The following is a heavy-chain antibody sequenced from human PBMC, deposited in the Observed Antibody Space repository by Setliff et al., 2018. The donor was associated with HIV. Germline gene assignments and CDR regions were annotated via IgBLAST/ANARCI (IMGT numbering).Heavy chain of an antibody. J-gene: IGHJ6*02. CDR2: IYHSGST. CDR3: ARENGRTNYYYYYGMDA. Sequence: SETLSLTCAVSGGSISSSNWWSWVRQSPGKGLEWIGEIYHSGSTKHNPSLESRVTISVDTSKNQFSLKVSSVTAADAAVYYCARENGRTNYYYYYGMDAWGQGTTVTVSS. CDR1: GGSISSSNW. V-gene: IGHV4-4*02.